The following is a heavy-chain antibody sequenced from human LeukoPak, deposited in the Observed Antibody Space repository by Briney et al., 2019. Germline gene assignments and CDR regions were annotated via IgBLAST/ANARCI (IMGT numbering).Heavy chain of an antibody. J-gene: IGHJ5*02. CDR1: GFTFSSYA. CDR2: ISGSGGST. CDR3: AKARYSSGWYRSFDP. Sequence: PGGSLRLSCAASGFTFSSYAMSWVRQAPGKGLEWVSAISGSGGSTYYADSVKGRFTISRDNSKNTLYLQMNSLRAEDTAVYCCAKARYSSGWYRSFDPWGQGTLVTVSS. D-gene: IGHD6-19*01. V-gene: IGHV3-23*01.